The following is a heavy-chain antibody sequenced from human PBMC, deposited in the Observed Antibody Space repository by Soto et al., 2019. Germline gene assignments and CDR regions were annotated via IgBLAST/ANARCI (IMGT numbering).Heavy chain of an antibody. CDR1: GFTFSSYW. D-gene: IGHD4-17*01. J-gene: IGHJ3*02. Sequence: EVQLVESGGGLVQPGGSLRLSCAASGFTFSSYWMHWVRQAPGKGLEWVSRINSDGGITSYADSVKGRFTISRDNAKNTLYLQMNSLRAEDTAVYYCTRSGDADYEERGVAFDIWGHGTMVAVST. V-gene: IGHV3-74*01. CDR3: TRSGDADYEERGVAFDI. CDR2: INSDGGIT.